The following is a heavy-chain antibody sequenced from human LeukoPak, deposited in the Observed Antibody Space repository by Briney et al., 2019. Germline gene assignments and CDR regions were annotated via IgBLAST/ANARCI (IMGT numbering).Heavy chain of an antibody. Sequence: PGGSLRLSCAASGFTFSSYAMSWVRQPPGKGLEWVSVISGSGGSTYYADSVKGRFTISRDNSKNTLYLQMNSLRAEDTAVYYCAKDKDCSGGSCYIAGAFDIWGQGTMVTVSS. CDR2: ISGSGGST. CDR1: GFTFSSYA. CDR3: AKDKDCSGGSCYIAGAFDI. V-gene: IGHV3-23*01. D-gene: IGHD2-15*01. J-gene: IGHJ3*02.